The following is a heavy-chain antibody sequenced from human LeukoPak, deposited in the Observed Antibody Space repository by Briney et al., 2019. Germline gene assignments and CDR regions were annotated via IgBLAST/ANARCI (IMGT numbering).Heavy chain of an antibody. CDR2: INTSGSST. D-gene: IGHD7-27*01. V-gene: IGHV3-23*01. J-gene: IGHJ4*02. Sequence: GGSLRLSCAASGFTFSSYAMTWVRQAPGKGLEWVSTINTSGSSTYYADSVKGRFTISRDNSKNTLYLQMNSLRAEDTAVYYCARDLTGPFDYWGQGTLVTVSS. CDR3: ARDLTGPFDY. CDR1: GFTFSSYA.